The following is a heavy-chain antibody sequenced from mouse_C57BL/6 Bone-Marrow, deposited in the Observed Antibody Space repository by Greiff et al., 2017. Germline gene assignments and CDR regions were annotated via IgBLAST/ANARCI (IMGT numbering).Heavy chain of an antibody. J-gene: IGHJ3*01. Sequence: EVQVVESGGGLVKPGGSLKLSCAASGFTFSDYGMHWVRQAPEKGLEWVAYISSGSSTIYYADTVKGRVTISRDNAKNTLFLQVASLRSEDTAMYYCARFYDYDEGFAYWGQGTLVTVSA. CDR3: ARFYDYDEGFAY. D-gene: IGHD2-4*01. CDR2: ISSGSSTI. V-gene: IGHV5-17*01. CDR1: GFTFSDYG.